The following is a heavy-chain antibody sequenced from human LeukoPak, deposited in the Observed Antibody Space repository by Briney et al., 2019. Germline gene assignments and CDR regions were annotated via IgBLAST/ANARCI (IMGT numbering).Heavy chain of an antibody. CDR3: ARVRGQGVNWFDP. V-gene: IGHV6-1*01. CDR2: TYYRSMWYY. J-gene: IGHJ5*02. CDR1: GDSVSSNSAT. D-gene: IGHD3-16*01. Sequence: SQTLSLTCAISGDSVSSNSATWNWIRQSPSRGLEWLGGTYYRSMWYYDYAVSLKGRITFNPDTSKNQFSLQLNSVTPEDTAVYYCARVRGQGVNWFDPWGQGTLVTVSS.